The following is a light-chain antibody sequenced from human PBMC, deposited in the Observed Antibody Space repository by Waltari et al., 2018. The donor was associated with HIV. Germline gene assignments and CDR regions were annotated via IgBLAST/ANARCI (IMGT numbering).Light chain of an antibody. V-gene: IGKV2-28*01. CDR3: MQGLQSRRT. Sequence: DIVMTQSPLSLPVTPGEPASISCRSSQSLRHRNGYNYLVWYHQKPGQSPPLLIDWGSNRADVVTDKLSGCVSGRDFTLKISRREADDVGVYYCMQGLQSRRTFGQGTKVEIK. J-gene: IGKJ1*01. CDR1: QSLRHRNGYNY. CDR2: WGS.